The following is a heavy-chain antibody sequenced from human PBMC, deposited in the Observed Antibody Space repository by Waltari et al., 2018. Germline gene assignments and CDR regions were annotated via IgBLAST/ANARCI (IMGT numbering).Heavy chain of an antibody. CDR3: ARDLTGNHDAFDI. CDR2: LSSGSSTI. V-gene: IGHV3-48*01. CDR1: GFTFSSYS. D-gene: IGHD7-27*01. Sequence: EVQLVESGGGLVQPGGSLRLSCAASGFTFSSYSMNWVRQAPGKGLGWVAYLSSGSSTIYYADCVKGRFTISRDKAKNSLYLQMNSLRAEDTAVYYCARDLTGNHDAFDIWGQGTMVTVSS. J-gene: IGHJ3*02.